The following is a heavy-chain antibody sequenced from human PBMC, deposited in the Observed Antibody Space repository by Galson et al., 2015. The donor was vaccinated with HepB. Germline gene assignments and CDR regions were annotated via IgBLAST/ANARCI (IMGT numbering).Heavy chain of an antibody. J-gene: IGHJ4*02. Sequence: SLRLSCAASGFTLSTYSMHWVRQAPGKGLEYVSAISYNDDNTFYADSVKGRFTISRDNSKNTLYLQMDSLRAEDMAVYYRARVGNTGVFDYWGQGALVTVSS. CDR2: ISYNDDNT. CDR1: GFTLSTYS. V-gene: IGHV3-64*02. CDR3: ARVGNTGVFDY. D-gene: IGHD4-23*01.